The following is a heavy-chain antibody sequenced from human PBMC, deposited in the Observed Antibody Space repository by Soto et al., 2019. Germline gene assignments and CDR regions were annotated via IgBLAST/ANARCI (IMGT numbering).Heavy chain of an antibody. CDR1: GYTFTSYD. V-gene: IGHV1-8*01. Sequence: AAVKVSCKASGYTFTSYDINWVRQATGQGLEWIGWMNPNSGNTGYAQKFQGRVTMTRNTSISAAYMELSSLRSEDTAVYYCARRCMVRGVPNFDYWGQGTLVTVSS. J-gene: IGHJ4*02. CDR2: MNPNSGNT. D-gene: IGHD3-10*01. CDR3: ARRCMVRGVPNFDY.